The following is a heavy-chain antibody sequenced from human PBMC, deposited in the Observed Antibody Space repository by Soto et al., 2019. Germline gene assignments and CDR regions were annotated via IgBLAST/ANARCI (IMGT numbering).Heavy chain of an antibody. D-gene: IGHD3-10*01. V-gene: IGHV4-31*03. CDR2: IYYSGST. CDR1: GGSISSGGYY. Sequence: SETLSFTCTVSGGSISSGGYYWNWIRQHPGKGLEWIGYIYYSGSTYYNPSLKSRVTISVDTSKNQFSLKLSSVTAADTAVYYCARGVTLVRGVIHTPYFDYWGQGALVTVSS. CDR3: ARGVTLVRGVIHTPYFDY. J-gene: IGHJ4*02.